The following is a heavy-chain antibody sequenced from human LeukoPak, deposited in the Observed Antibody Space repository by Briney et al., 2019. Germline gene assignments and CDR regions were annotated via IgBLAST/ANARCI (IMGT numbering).Heavy chain of an antibody. CDR3: ARDAYCSGGSCYNLQNWFDP. V-gene: IGHV3-7*01. J-gene: IGHJ5*02. CDR2: INQGGGEK. CDR1: GFTFNTYY. Sequence: GGSLRLACAASGFTFNTYYMAWVRQAPGKGLEWVANINQGGGEKNYVDSVKGRFTISRDNAKNSLYLQMNSLRAEDTAVYYCARDAYCSGGSCYNLQNWFDPWGQGTLVTVSS. D-gene: IGHD2-15*01.